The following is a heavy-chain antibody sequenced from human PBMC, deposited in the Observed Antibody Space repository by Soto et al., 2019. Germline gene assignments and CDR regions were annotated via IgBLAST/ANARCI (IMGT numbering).Heavy chain of an antibody. CDR3: ARFKGCSGGSCYPYFDY. V-gene: IGHV3-30-3*01. Sequence: QVQLVESGGGVVQPGRSLRLSCAASGFTFSSYAMHWVRQAPGKGLEWVAVISSDGSNEYYAGSVKGRFTISRDNSKNTRYLQMNSLRAEDTAVYYCARFKGCSGGSCYPYFDYWGQGTLVTVSS. CDR2: ISSDGSNE. D-gene: IGHD2-15*01. J-gene: IGHJ4*02. CDR1: GFTFSSYA.